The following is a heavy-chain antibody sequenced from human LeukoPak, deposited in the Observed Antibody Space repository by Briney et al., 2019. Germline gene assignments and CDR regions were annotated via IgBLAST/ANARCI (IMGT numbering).Heavy chain of an antibody. V-gene: IGHV3-23*01. CDR3: VKGLFQIDY. D-gene: IGHD2-21*01. CDR1: GFTFASYA. Sequence: GESLRLSCAASGFTFASYAMNWARQAPGKGLEWVSTIIGPADRIKTEYADSVKGRFTISRDNSRDTLYLQMSSLRPEDTALYYCVKGLFQIDYWGLGILVTVSS. J-gene: IGHJ4*02. CDR2: IIGPADRIKT.